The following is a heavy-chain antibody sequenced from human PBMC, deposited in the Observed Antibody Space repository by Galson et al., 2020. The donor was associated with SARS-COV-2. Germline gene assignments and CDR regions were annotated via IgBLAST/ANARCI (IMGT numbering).Heavy chain of an antibody. CDR1: GGSFSGYY. CDR2: INHSGST. Sequence: SETLSLTCAVYGGSFSGYYWSWIRQPPGKGLEWIGEINHSGSTNYNPSLKSRVTISVDTSKNQFSLKLSSVTAADTAVYYCARVKGYSSGWYPYWYFDLWGRGTLVTVSS. V-gene: IGHV4-34*01. J-gene: IGHJ2*01. CDR3: ARVKGYSSGWYPYWYFDL. D-gene: IGHD6-19*01.